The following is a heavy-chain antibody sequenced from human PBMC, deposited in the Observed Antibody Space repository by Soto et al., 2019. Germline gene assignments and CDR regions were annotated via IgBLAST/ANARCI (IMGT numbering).Heavy chain of an antibody. Sequence: ASVKVSCKASGYIFTNYYIYWVRQAPGQGLEWMGIINPSGGSTRYAQRFQGRVTMTRDTSTSTAYMELSSLRSEDTAVYYCARDLGVTGTDGADCWGQGTLVTVSS. D-gene: IGHD1-7*01. CDR1: GYIFTNYY. CDR3: ARDLGVTGTDGADC. CDR2: INPSGGST. V-gene: IGHV1-46*01. J-gene: IGHJ4*02.